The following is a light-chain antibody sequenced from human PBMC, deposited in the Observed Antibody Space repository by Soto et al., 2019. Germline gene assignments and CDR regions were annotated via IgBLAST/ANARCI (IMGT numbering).Light chain of an antibody. J-gene: IGKJ2*01. V-gene: IGKV3-20*01. Sequence: EIVLTQSPGTLSLSPGERATLSCRASQSVSRAWLAWYQQKPGQAPRLLIYGASSRATGIPDRFSGSGSGTDFTLTISRLEPEDIAVYYCQQYGRSPPYTFGQGTKLEIK. CDR2: GAS. CDR1: QSVSRAW. CDR3: QQYGRSPPYT.